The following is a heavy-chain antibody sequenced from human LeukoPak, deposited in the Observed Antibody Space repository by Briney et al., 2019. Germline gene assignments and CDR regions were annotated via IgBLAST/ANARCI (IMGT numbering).Heavy chain of an antibody. Sequence: GGSLRLSCAASGFTFNSYAMSWVRQAPGKGLEWVSAISGSGGSTYYADSVKGRFTISRDSSKNTLYLQMNSLRAEDTAVYYCAKGLPGGVIAGHDYWGQGTLVTVPS. V-gene: IGHV3-23*01. D-gene: IGHD3-16*02. J-gene: IGHJ4*02. CDR1: GFTFNSYA. CDR2: ISGSGGST. CDR3: AKGLPGGVIAGHDY.